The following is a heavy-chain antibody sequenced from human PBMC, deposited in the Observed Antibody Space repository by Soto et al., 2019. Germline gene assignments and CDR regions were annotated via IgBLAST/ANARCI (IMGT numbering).Heavy chain of an antibody. Sequence: GGSLRLSCLASGFIFRSYAMHWVRQAPGKGLEWVAVITYDGANGYYADSVRGRFAISRDNSKSTLFLQMNSLRPEDTAVYYCARAFSGSYPNFDYWGQGTLVTVSS. CDR3: ARAFSGSYPNFDY. D-gene: IGHD1-26*01. CDR1: GFIFRSYA. V-gene: IGHV3-30*09. J-gene: IGHJ4*02. CDR2: ITYDGANG.